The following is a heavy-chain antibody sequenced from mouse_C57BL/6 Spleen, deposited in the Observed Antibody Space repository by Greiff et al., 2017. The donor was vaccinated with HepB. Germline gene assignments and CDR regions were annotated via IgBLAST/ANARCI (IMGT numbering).Heavy chain of an antibody. CDR3: ASYDYDGDYAMDY. CDR1: GFSLTSYG. J-gene: IGHJ4*01. V-gene: IGHV2-2*01. Sequence: QVQLKESGPGLVQPSQSLSITCTVSGFSLTSYGVHWVRQSPGKGLEWLGVIWSGGSTDYNAAFISRLSISKDNSKSHVFFKMNSLQADDTAIYYCASYDYDGDYAMDYWGQGTSVTVSS. D-gene: IGHD2-4*01. CDR2: IWSGGST.